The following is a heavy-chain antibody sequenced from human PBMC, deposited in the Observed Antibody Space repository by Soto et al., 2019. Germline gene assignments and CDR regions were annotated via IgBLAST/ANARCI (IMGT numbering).Heavy chain of an antibody. D-gene: IGHD2-15*01. V-gene: IGHV4-4*02. CDR1: SGSITTANW. CDR2: IYHSGST. CDR3: ARRGGGVVLAATTPFDY. Sequence: QVPLQESGPRLVRPSGTLSLTCTVSSGSITTANWWSWVRQPPGRGLECIGEIYHSGSTNYNLSLKSRVTLSVYKSRTQFSLRLSSVTAADTAMYYCARRGGGVVLAATTPFDYWGQGTLVNGSS. J-gene: IGHJ4*02.